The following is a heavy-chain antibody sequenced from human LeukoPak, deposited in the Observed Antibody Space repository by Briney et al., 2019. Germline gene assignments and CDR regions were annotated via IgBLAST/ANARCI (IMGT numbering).Heavy chain of an antibody. CDR1: GDSISTYY. CDR3: ARGWTSCYYYMDV. Sequence: PSETLSLTCAVSGDSISTYYWSWIRQPAGRGLEWIGRMSASGGSNYNPSLKSRVTMSVDTSKNQVSLKLSSVTAADTAVYYCARGWTSCYYYMDVWGKGTTVTVSS. J-gene: IGHJ6*03. V-gene: IGHV4-4*07. D-gene: IGHD3/OR15-3a*01. CDR2: MSASGGS.